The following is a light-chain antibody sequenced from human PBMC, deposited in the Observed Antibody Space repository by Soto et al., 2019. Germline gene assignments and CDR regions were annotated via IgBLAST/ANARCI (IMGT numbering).Light chain of an antibody. V-gene: IGLV2-14*01. CDR3: SSYTSSSNYV. CDR2: EVS. J-gene: IGLJ1*01. Sequence: QSALTQPASVSGSPGQSITISCTGTSSDVGGYNYDSWYQQHPGKAPKLMIYEVSNRPSGVSNRFSGSKSGNTASLTISGLQAEDEADYYCSSYTSSSNYVFGTGTKVTVL. CDR1: SSDVGGYNY.